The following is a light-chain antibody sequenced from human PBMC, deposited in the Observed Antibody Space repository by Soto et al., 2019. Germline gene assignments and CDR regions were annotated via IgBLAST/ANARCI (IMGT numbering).Light chain of an antibody. J-gene: IGKJ1*01. CDR3: QQYNNWPPWT. CDR2: DAS. V-gene: IGKV3-15*01. CDR1: QSVSNN. Sequence: ILMTQSPATLSVSPGERATLSCRASQSVSNNLAWYQQKPGQAPRLLIYDASTRATGIPARFSGSGSGTECTLTISGLQSEDFAVDYCQQYNNWPPWTFGQGTKVEIK.